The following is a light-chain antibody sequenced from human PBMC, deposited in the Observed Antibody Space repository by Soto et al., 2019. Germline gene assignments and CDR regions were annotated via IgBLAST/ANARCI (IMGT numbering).Light chain of an antibody. J-gene: IGKJ2*01. CDR3: QQYGSSPPYT. CDR1: QSVSGSY. V-gene: IGKV3-20*01. CDR2: GSS. Sequence: EIVLTQSPGTLSLSPGERATLSCRASQSVSGSYLAWYQQKPGQSPRLLIYGSSDRATGIPDRFSGSGSGPDFPLTISRVEPEDFAVYYCQQYGSSPPYTFGQGPKLEIK.